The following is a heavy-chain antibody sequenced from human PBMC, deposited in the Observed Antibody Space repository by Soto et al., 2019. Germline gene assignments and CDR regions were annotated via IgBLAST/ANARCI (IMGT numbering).Heavy chain of an antibody. D-gene: IGHD3-3*01. J-gene: IGHJ4*02. CDR1: GDSVSSNIAA. CDR3: VRDGDGSGRTDFQY. CDR2: TYYRSKWFN. Sequence: LSLTCAISGDSVSSNIAAWNWIRQSPSRGLEWLGRTYYRSKWFNEYALSVKSRISINADTSKNQFSLQLSSVTLEDTAVYYCVRDGDGSGRTDFQYWGQGTLVTVSS. V-gene: IGHV6-1*01.